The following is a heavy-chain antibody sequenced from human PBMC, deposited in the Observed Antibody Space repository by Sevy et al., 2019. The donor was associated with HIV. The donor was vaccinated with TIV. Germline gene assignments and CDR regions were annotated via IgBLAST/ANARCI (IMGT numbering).Heavy chain of an antibody. J-gene: IGHJ4*02. V-gene: IGHV4-61*01. CDR1: GDSVSGGNYD. CDR3: ARGLFDY. Sequence: SETLSLTCTVSGDSVSGGNYDWSWIRQPRGKGLEWIGYIYYSGSTNYNPSLKSRVTISIDTSKNQFSLRLTSVTAAETAVYYCARGLFDYWGQGTLVTVSS. CDR2: IYYSGST.